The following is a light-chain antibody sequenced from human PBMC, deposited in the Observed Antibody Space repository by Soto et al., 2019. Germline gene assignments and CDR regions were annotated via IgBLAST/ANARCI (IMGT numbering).Light chain of an antibody. Sequence: IEMTQSTATLSASPGDRATLSCRASQPVNNNLAWYQQKPGQAPRLLIYGVSTRATGISARFSSGGSVTEFTLTISSLQSEDFALYYCQQYEKWPPSITFGQGTRLEIK. CDR3: QQYEKWPPSIT. CDR1: QPVNNN. V-gene: IGKV3-15*01. CDR2: GVS. J-gene: IGKJ5*01.